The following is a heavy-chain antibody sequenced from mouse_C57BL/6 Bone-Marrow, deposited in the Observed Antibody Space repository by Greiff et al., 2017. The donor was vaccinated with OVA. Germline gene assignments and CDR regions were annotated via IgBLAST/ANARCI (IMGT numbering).Heavy chain of an antibody. CDR2: IYPGDGDT. D-gene: IGHD2-1*01. CDR3: ARPLWYPYYFDY. V-gene: IGHV1-80*01. J-gene: IGHJ2*01. CDR1: GYAFSSYW. Sequence: VQLQQSGAELVKPGASVKISCKASGYAFSSYWMNWVKQRPGKGLEWIGQIYPGDGDTNYNGKFKGKATLTADKSSSTAYMQLSSLTSEDSAVYFCARPLWYPYYFDYWGQGTTLTVSS.